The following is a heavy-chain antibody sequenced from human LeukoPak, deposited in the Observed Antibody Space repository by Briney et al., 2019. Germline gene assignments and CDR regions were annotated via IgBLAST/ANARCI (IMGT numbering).Heavy chain of an antibody. V-gene: IGHV1-69*13. Sequence: SVKVSCTASGGTFSSYAISWVRQAPGQGLEWMGGIIPIFGTANYAQKFQGRVTITADESTSTAYMELSSLRSEDTAVYYCARVRRDDFWSGYYTDYWGQGTLVTVSS. D-gene: IGHD3-3*01. CDR2: IIPIFGTA. CDR3: ARVRRDDFWSGYYTDY. J-gene: IGHJ4*02. CDR1: GGTFSSYA.